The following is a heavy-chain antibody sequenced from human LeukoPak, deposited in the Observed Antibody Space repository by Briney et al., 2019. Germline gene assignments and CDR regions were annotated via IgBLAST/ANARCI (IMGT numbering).Heavy chain of an antibody. CDR3: AREITGVKITAPLQY. V-gene: IGHV1-18*01. CDR2: ISAYKGNT. Sequence: ASVKVSCKASGYTFTSYGISWVRQAPGQGLEWMGWISAYKGNTNYAQKLQGRVTMTTDTSTSTAYMELRSLRSDDTAVYYCAREITGVKITAPLQYWGQGTLVTVSS. CDR1: GYTFTSYG. D-gene: IGHD4-23*01. J-gene: IGHJ4*02.